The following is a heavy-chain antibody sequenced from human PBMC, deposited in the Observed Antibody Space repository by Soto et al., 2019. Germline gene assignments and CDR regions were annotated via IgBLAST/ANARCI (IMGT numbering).Heavy chain of an antibody. Sequence: GESLKISCKGAGYLFTSYWIDWVRQMPGKGLEWMGTINPGDSDTKYNPSFQGQVTISADKSITTAYLQWNSLKASDTAMYYCARPRDSGDYWGSWGQGTLVTVSS. CDR2: INPGDSDT. CDR1: GYLFTSYW. V-gene: IGHV5-51*01. CDR3: ARPRDSGDYWGS. D-gene: IGHD3-22*01. J-gene: IGHJ5*02.